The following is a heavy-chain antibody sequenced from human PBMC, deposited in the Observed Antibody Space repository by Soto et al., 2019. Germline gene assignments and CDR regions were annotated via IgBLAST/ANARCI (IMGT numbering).Heavy chain of an antibody. J-gene: IGHJ4*02. CDR1: GFTFSSYA. CDR3: AKNSRIHTWLGYISFDY. D-gene: IGHD5-12*01. CDR2: ISSSSSTI. V-gene: IGHV3-48*01. Sequence: VGSLRLSCAVSGFTFSSYAMSWVRQAPGKGLEWVSSISSSSSTIYYADSVKGRFTISRDNSKNPLYLQMTSLRAEDTAVYYCAKNSRIHTWLGYISFDYWGKGALVTGSS.